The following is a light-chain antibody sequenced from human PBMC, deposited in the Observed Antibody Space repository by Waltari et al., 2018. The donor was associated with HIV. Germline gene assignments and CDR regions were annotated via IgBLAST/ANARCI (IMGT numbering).Light chain of an antibody. Sequence: QSLLTQPPSVSGAPGQRVTIPCPGSSSNIGAGYAVPWYQQLPGTAPKLLIYGNSNRPSGVPDRFSGSKSDTSASLAITGLRAEDEADYYCQSYDSSLSGDVVFGGGTSLTVL. CDR3: QSYDSSLSGDVV. J-gene: IGLJ2*01. CDR2: GNS. CDR1: SSNIGAGYA. V-gene: IGLV1-40*01.